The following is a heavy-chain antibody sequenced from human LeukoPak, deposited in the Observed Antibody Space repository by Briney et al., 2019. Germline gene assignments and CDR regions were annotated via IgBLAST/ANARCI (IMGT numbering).Heavy chain of an antibody. J-gene: IGHJ4*02. V-gene: IGHV7-4-1*02. CDR2: INTNAGNP. CDR3: ARDMGRFAY. Sequence: GASVKVSCKASGYTFTGYYMHWVRQAPGQGLEWMGWINTNAGNPTYAQGFTGRFVFSLDTPVSTAYLQISRLKAEDTAVYYCARDMGRFAYWGQGTLVTVSS. D-gene: IGHD3-10*01. CDR1: GYTFTGYY.